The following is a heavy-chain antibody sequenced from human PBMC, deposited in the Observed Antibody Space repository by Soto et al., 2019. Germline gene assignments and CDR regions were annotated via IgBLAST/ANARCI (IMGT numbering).Heavy chain of an antibody. CDR1: GFTFSDYY. Sequence: PGGFLRLSCAASGFTFSDYYMTWIRQAPGKGLEWVSYIDNSGTIKYYADSVKGRFTISRDNTKNSLSLQMNSLGAEDTAIYYCARIEGDCSGGSCYSGGFDYWGQGALVTVSS. CDR3: ARIEGDCSGGSCYSGGFDY. J-gene: IGHJ4*02. V-gene: IGHV3-11*01. CDR2: IDNSGTIK. D-gene: IGHD2-15*01.